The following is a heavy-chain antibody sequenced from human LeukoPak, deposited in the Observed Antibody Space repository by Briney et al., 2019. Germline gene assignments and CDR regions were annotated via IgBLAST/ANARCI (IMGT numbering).Heavy chain of an antibody. CDR3: TRVDDFWSGYGHFGY. CDR1: GFTFGDYA. V-gene: IGHV3-49*04. CDR2: FRSKAYGGTT. Sequence: GGPLRLSCTASGFTFGDYALSGVRQAPGKGLEGLGFFRSKAYGGTTEYAASVKGRFTISRDDSKSIAYLQMNSLKTEDTAVYYCTRVDDFWSGYGHFGYWGQGTLVTVSS. J-gene: IGHJ4*02. D-gene: IGHD3-3*01.